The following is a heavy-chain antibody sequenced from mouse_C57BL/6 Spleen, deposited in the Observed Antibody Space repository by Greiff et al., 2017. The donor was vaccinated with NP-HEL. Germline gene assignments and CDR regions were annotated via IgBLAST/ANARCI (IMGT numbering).Heavy chain of an antibody. Sequence: QVQLQQSGPELVKPGASVKISCKASGYAFSSSWMNWVKQRPGKGLEWIGRIYPGDGDTNYNGKFKGKATLTADKSSSTAYMQLSSLTSEDSAVYFCAILIYYVAYWGQGTLVTVSA. CDR2: IYPGDGDT. CDR1: GYAFSSSW. D-gene: IGHD2-1*01. J-gene: IGHJ3*01. CDR3: AILIYYVAY. V-gene: IGHV1-82*01.